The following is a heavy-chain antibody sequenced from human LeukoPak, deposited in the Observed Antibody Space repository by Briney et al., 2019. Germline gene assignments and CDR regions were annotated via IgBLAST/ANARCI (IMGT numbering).Heavy chain of an antibody. CDR2: INPNNGDT. CDR3: ARSSSWSD. CDR1: GYTLTGYY. V-gene: IGHV1-2*06. J-gene: IGHJ4*02. Sequence: GASVKVSCKASGYTLTGYYMHWVRQAPGQGLEWMGRINPNNGDTKYAQKFQGRVTITADESTSTAYMELSSLRSEDTAVYYCARSSSWSDWGQGTLVTVSS. D-gene: IGHD6-13*01.